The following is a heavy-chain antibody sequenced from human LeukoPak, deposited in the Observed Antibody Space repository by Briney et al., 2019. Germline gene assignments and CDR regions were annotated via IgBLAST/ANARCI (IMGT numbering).Heavy chain of an antibody. CDR1: GFTFRDSS. CDR2: ISSISAYI. CDR3: ARVRSSSRCPTIFDV. D-gene: IGHD6-19*01. Sequence: GGSLRLSCAATGFTFRDSSMNWIRQAPGKGLEWVSYISSISAYIHYSDAVKGRFTISRDNAKNSVYLQMNSLRAEDSALFYCARVRSSSRCPTIFDVWGQGTMVIVSS. J-gene: IGHJ3*01. V-gene: IGHV3-21*06.